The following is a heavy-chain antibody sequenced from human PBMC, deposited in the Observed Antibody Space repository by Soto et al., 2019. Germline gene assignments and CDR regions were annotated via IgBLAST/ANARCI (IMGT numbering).Heavy chain of an antibody. CDR2: IYYSGST. Sequence: SETLSLTCPVSGGSISSYYWSWIRQPPGKGLEWIGYIYYSGSTNYNPSLKSRVTISVDTSKNQFSLKLSSVTAADTAVYYCARDHRDYYGSGSYYNGNWFDPWGQGTLVTVSS. V-gene: IGHV4-59*01. D-gene: IGHD3-10*01. CDR1: GGSISSYY. J-gene: IGHJ5*02. CDR3: ARDHRDYYGSGSYYNGNWFDP.